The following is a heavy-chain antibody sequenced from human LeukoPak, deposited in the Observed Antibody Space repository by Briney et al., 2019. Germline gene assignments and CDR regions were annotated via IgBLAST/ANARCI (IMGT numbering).Heavy chain of an antibody. V-gene: IGHV3-21*01. CDR3: ARDAVRFLEWLLTNYLDY. J-gene: IGHJ4*02. D-gene: IGHD3-3*01. CDR2: ISSSSSYI. Sequence: PGGSLRLSCAASGFTFSSYSMNWVRQAPGKGLEWVSSISSSSSYIYYADSVKGRFTISRDNAKNSLYLQMNSLRAEDTAVYYCARDAVRFLEWLLTNYLDYWGQGTLVTVSS. CDR1: GFTFSSYS.